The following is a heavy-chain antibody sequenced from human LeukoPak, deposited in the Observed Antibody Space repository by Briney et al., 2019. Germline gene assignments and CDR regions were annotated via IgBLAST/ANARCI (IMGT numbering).Heavy chain of an antibody. D-gene: IGHD3-22*01. CDR2: IRSKANSYAT. J-gene: IGHJ4*02. CDR3: AKDLSHDSSGYYRPPARYFDY. V-gene: IGHV3-73*01. CDR1: GFTFSGSA. Sequence: GGSLRLSCAASGFTFSGSAMHWVRQASGKGLEWVGRIRSKANSYATAYAASVKGRFTISRDDPKNTAYLQMNSLKTEDTAVYYCAKDLSHDSSGYYRPPARYFDYWGQGTLVTVSS.